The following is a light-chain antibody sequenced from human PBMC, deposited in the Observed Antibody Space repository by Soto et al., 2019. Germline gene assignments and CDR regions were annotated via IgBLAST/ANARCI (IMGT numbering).Light chain of an antibody. CDR2: EGS. J-gene: IGKJ1*01. V-gene: IGKV1-5*03. CDR3: QQYDTYSRT. CDR1: QSISSW. Sequence: DIQMTQSPSTLSASVGDRVTITCLASQSISSWLAWYQQKSGEAPKLLIYEGSTLARGVPSRFSGSGSGTAFTPTISSLQPDDFATFYCQQYDTYSRTFGQGTKVEVK.